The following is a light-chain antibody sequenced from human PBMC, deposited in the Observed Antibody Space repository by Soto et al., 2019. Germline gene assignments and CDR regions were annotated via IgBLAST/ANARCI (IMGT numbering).Light chain of an antibody. CDR2: AAS. V-gene: IGKV3-20*01. CDR1: QSLSTNS. J-gene: IGKJ5*01. CDR3: QQYGSSPIT. Sequence: EIVLTQSPGTLSLSPGERATLSCRASQSLSTNSLAWYQQKPGQTPRLLIYAASTRDTDIPDRFNGSGSGTDFALTISRLEPEDFALYYCQQYGSSPITFGQGTRLDIK.